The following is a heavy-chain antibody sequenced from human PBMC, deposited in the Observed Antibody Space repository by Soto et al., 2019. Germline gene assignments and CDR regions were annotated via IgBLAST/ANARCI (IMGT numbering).Heavy chain of an antibody. V-gene: IGHV5-51*01. D-gene: IGHD6-25*01. CDR2: IYPGDSDT. J-gene: IGHJ6*02. Sequence: RGESLKISCNGSGYIFTGYWIAWVRQMPGKGLEWMGIIYPGDSDTRYSSSFQGQVTISADKSFNTAYLQWSSLKASDTAMYYCARLQRDGMVVWGQGTTVTVSS. CDR3: ARLQRDGMVV. CDR1: GYIFTGYW.